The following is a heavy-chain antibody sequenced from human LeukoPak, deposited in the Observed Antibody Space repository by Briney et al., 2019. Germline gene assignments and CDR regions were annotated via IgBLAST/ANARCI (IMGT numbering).Heavy chain of an antibody. CDR2: ISSNGGST. J-gene: IGHJ6*03. V-gene: IGHV3-64*01. Sequence: GGSLRLSCAASGFTFSSYAMHWVRQAPGKGLEYVSAISSNGGSTYYANSVKGRFTISRDNSKNTLYLQMGSLRAEDMAVYYCARGGYGSGRPYYMDVWGKGTTVTISS. CDR3: ARGGYGSGRPYYMDV. D-gene: IGHD3-10*01. CDR1: GFTFSSYA.